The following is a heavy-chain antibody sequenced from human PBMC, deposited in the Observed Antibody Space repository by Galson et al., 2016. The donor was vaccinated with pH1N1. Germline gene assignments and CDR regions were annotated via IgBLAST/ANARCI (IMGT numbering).Heavy chain of an antibody. J-gene: IGHJ6*01. D-gene: IGHD3/OR15-3a*01. CDR2: INRDGSKI. CDR1: GFRFSGSS. CDR3: ARDESPNIVSTYYDVFDI. Sequence: SLRLSCAASGFRFSGSSIHWVRQASGKGLEWVANINRDGSKIYYVDSVKGRFIVSRDNGKSSLYLQMNSLSAEDEAVYYCARDESPNIVSTYYDVFDIWGPGNTGIVSS. V-gene: IGHV3-7*04.